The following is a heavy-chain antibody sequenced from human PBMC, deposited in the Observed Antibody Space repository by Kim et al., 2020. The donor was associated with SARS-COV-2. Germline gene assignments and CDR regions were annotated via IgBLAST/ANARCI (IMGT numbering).Heavy chain of an antibody. J-gene: IGHJ4*02. CDR3: TRDVSGSYRFDY. V-gene: IGHV3-49*02. Sequence: EYAASVKGRFTISRDDSKSIAYLQMNSLKTEDTAVYYCTRDVSGSYRFDYWGQGTLVTVSS. D-gene: IGHD1-26*01.